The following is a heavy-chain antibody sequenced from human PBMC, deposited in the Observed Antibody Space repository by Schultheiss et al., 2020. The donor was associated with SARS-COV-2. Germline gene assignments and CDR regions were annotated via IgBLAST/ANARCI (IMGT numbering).Heavy chain of an antibody. Sequence: GESLKISCAASGFTFSSYWMSWVRQAPGKGLEWVANIKQDGSEKYYVDSVKGRFTISRDNAKNSLYLQMNSLRAEDTAVYYCARDLGNWGNDAFDIWGQGTMVTVSS. J-gene: IGHJ3*02. D-gene: IGHD7-27*01. CDR1: GFTFSSYW. V-gene: IGHV3-7*01. CDR2: IKQDGSEK. CDR3: ARDLGNWGNDAFDI.